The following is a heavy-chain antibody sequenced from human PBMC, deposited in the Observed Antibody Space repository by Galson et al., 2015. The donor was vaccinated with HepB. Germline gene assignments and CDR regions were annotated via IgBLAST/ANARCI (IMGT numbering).Heavy chain of an antibody. V-gene: IGHV4-39*07. CDR3: ARDSRFSVVPAADAFDI. CDR2: IYYSGST. CDR1: GGSISSSSYY. D-gene: IGHD2-2*01. J-gene: IGHJ3*02. Sequence: ETLSLTCTVSGGSISSSSYYWGWIRQPPGKGLEWIGSIYYSGSTYYNPSLKSRVTISVDTSKNQFSLKLSSVTAADTAVYYCARDSRFSVVPAADAFDIWGQGTMVTVSS.